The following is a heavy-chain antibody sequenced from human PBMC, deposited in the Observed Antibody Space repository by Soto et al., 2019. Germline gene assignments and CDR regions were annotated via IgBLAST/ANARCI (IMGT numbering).Heavy chain of an antibody. J-gene: IGHJ1*01. CDR3: ESRRDYRYVLAH. Sequence: SETLVLTCTVSGGSISNYYWSWIRQSPGKGLEWIGDIYYSGSTNYNPSLKSRVTMLVDTSKNQFSLKLSSVTAADTAVYYCESRRDYRYVLAHWAQGSLVLGSS. D-gene: IGHD4-4*01. CDR2: IYYSGST. V-gene: IGHV4-59*08. CDR1: GGSISNYY.